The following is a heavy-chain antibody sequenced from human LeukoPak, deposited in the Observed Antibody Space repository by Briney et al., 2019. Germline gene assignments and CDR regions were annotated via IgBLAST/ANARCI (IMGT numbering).Heavy chain of an antibody. J-gene: IGHJ6*02. CDR1: GYTFTSYG. CDR2: ISAYNGNT. D-gene: IGHD5-12*01. CDR3: AAPHPTRYSGYDLYYYYYYGMDV. V-gene: IGHV1-18*01. Sequence: ASVKVSCKASGYTFTSYGISWVRQAPGQGLEWMGWISAYNGNTNYAQKLQGRVTMTTDTSTSTAYMELRSLRSDDTAVYYCAAPHPTRYSGYDLYYYYYYGMDVWGQGNTVTVSS.